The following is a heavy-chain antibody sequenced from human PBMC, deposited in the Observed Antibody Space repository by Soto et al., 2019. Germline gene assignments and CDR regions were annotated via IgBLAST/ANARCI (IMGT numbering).Heavy chain of an antibody. CDR2: INPSGGST. CDR1: GYTFTSYY. V-gene: IGHV1-46*01. CDR3: ARDPAWTYGDYVSRLVMAFDI. Sequence: GASVKVSCKASGYTFTSYYMHWVRQAPGQGLEWMGIINPSGGSTSYAQKFQGRVTMTRDTSTSTVYMELSSLRSEDTAVYYCARDPAWTYGDYVSRLVMAFDIWGQGTMVTVSS. J-gene: IGHJ3*02. D-gene: IGHD4-17*01.